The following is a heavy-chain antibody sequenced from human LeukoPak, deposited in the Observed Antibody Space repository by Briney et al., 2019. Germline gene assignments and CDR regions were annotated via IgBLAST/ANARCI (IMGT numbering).Heavy chain of an antibody. CDR1: GFTFSSYS. V-gene: IGHV3-21*01. CDR2: ISSSSYI. CDR3: ARGPSIAGYYFDY. Sequence: GGSLRLSCAASGFTFSSYSMNWVRQAPGKGLEWVSSISSSSYIYYADSVKGRFTISRDNAKNSLYLQMNSLRAEDTAVYYCARGPSIAGYYFDYWGQGTLVTVSS. J-gene: IGHJ4*02. D-gene: IGHD6-13*01.